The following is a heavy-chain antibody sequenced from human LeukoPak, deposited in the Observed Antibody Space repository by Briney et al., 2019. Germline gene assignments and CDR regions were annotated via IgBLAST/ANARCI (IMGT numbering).Heavy chain of an antibody. CDR1: GYTFTGYY. Sequence: ASVKVSCKASGYTFTGYYMHWVRQAPGQGLEWMGWINPNSGGTNYAQKFQGRVTMTRDTSISTAYMELSRLRSDDTAVYYCARLYYYDSSGYYPKMHFDYWGQGTLVTVSS. J-gene: IGHJ4*02. V-gene: IGHV1-2*02. D-gene: IGHD3-22*01. CDR2: INPNSGGT. CDR3: ARLYYYDSSGYYPKMHFDY.